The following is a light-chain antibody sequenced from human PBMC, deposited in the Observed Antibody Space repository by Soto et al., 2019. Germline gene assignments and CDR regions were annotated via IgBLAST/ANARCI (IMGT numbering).Light chain of an antibody. CDR3: QQRDSWPLT. J-gene: IGKJ4*01. Sequence: ENVLTQSPATLSLSPGEGATLSCRASESVGSDLAWYQQKPGQPPRLLIYDVSGRATGVPARFSGSGSGTDFTRTIGSLEPEDFAVYYCQQRDSWPLTFGGGTKVEIK. CDR1: ESVGSD. V-gene: IGKV3-11*01. CDR2: DVS.